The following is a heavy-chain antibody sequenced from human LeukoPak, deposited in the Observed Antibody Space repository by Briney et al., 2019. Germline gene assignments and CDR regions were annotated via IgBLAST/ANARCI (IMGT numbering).Heavy chain of an antibody. Sequence: GGSLRLSCAASGFTFSDHFMDWVRQAPGKGLGWVGRIRKKPNSYTTEYAASVKGRFTFSRDDSKNSLYLQMNSLETEDTAVYYCARVSATTGATDALDFWGQGTMVTVSS. V-gene: IGHV3-72*01. CDR3: ARVSATTGATDALDF. CDR1: GFTFSDHF. J-gene: IGHJ3*01. CDR2: IRKKPNSYTT. D-gene: IGHD1-1*01.